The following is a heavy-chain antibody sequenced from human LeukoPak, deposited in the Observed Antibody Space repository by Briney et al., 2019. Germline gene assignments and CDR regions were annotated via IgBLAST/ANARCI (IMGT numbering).Heavy chain of an antibody. Sequence: ASVKVSCKASGYTFTSYGISWVRQAPGQGLEWMGWISAYNGNTNYAQKLQSRVTMTTDTSTSTAYMELRSLRSDDTAVYYCARDGQWLRDYYYGMDVWGQGTTVTVSS. CDR3: ARDGQWLRDYYYGMDV. V-gene: IGHV1-18*01. J-gene: IGHJ6*02. CDR2: ISAYNGNT. D-gene: IGHD6-19*01. CDR1: GYTFTSYG.